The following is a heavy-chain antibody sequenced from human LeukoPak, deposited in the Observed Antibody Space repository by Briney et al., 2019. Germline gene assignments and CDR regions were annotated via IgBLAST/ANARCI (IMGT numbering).Heavy chain of an antibody. V-gene: IGHV3-30*02. CDR2: IRFDADYK. D-gene: IGHD6-19*01. CDR1: GFRFSSYG. J-gene: IGHJ4*02. Sequence: GGSLRLSCAASGFRFSSYGMHWVRQAPGKGLEWLAFIRFDADYKYYADSVKGRFIISRDNSKSTLFLQINTLKAEDTAMYFCAKDRAAVASTPVYYFDYWGQGTQVTVSS. CDR3: AKDRAAVASTPVYYFDY.